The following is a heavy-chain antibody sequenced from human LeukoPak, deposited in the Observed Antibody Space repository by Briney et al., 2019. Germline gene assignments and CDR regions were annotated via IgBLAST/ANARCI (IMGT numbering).Heavy chain of an antibody. V-gene: IGHV1-69*13. J-gene: IGHJ5*02. D-gene: IGHD2-15*01. CDR3: ARACGGGSCRRNWFDP. CDR2: IIPIFGTA. CDR1: GGTFSSYA. Sequence: ASVKVSCKASGGTFSSYAISWVRQAPGQGPEWMGGIIPIFGTANYAQKFQGRVTITADESTSTAYMELSSLRSEDTAVYYCARACGGGSCRRNWFDPWGQGTLVTVSS.